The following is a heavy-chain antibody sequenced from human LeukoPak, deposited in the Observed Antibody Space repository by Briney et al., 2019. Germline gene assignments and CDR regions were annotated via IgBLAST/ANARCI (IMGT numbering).Heavy chain of an antibody. CDR1: GFSFSNYN. D-gene: IGHD1-26*01. V-gene: IGHV3-48*02. CDR3: ARDRVVGATSMDV. J-gene: IGHJ6*02. CDR2: ISSSSSTI. Sequence: GGPLRLSCAASGFSFSNYNMNWVRQAPGKGLEWVSYISSSSSTIYYENSVKGRFTISRDNAKNSLYLQMNSLRDEDTAVYYCARDRVVGATSMDVWGQGTTVTVSS.